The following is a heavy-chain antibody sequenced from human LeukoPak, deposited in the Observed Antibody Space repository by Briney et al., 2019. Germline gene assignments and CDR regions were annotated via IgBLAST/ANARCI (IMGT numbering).Heavy chain of an antibody. V-gene: IGHV5-51*01. CDR3: ARQSLQYSYGQTGPDY. CDR1: GYSFTSYW. CDR2: IYPGDSDT. D-gene: IGHD5-18*01. J-gene: IGHJ4*02. Sequence: GESLKISCKGSGYSFTSYWNGWVRQMPGKGLEWMGMIYPGDSDTRYSPSFQGQVTISADKSISTAYLQWSSLKASDTAMYYCARQSLQYSYGQTGPDYWGQGTLVTVSS.